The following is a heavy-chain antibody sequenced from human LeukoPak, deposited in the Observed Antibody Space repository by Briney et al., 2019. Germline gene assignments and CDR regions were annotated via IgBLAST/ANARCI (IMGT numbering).Heavy chain of an antibody. J-gene: IGHJ5*02. CDR1: GGSFSGYY. CDR2: INHSGST. CDR3: ASGSAELYCSSTGCYTGYWFDP. V-gene: IGHV4-34*01. D-gene: IGHD2-2*02. Sequence: SETLSLTCAVYGGSFSGYYWSWIRQPPGKGLEWIGEINHSGSTNYNPSLKSRGTISVDRSKNHFSLKLSSVAAADTAVYYCASGSAELYCSSTGCYTGYWFDPWGQGTLVTVSS.